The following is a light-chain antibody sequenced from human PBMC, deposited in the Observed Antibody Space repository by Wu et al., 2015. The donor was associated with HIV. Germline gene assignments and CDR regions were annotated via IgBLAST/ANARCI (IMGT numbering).Light chain of an antibody. CDR3: QQYGSSPLYS. V-gene: IGKV3-20*01. CDR1: QSVSSSY. Sequence: EIVLTQSPGTLSLSPGERATLSCRASQSVSSSYLAWYQQKPGQAPSLLIYGASSRATGIPDRFSGSGSGTDFTLTISRLEPEDFAVYFCQQYGSSPLYSFGQGTKAGDQT. CDR2: GAS. J-gene: IGKJ2*03.